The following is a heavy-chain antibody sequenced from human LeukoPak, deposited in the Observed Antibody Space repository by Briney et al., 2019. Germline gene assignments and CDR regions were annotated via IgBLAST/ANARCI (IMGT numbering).Heavy chain of an antibody. D-gene: IGHD6-13*01. CDR1: GYTFTSYA. J-gene: IGHJ3*02. V-gene: IGHV1-3*03. CDR2: INAGNGNT. Sequence: ASVKVSCKASGYTFTSYAMHWVRQAPGQRLEWMGWINAGNGNTKYSQEFQGRVTITRDTSASTAYMELSSLRSEDMAVYYCAXXXXSWPRTYDAFDIWGQGTMVTVSS. CDR3: AXXXXSWPRTYDAFDI.